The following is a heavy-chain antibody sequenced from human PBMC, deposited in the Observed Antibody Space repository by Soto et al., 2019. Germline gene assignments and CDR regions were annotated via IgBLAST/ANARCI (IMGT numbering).Heavy chain of an antibody. CDR1: GGSISSSSYY. Sequence: PSETLSLTCTVSGGSISSSSYYWGWIRQPPGKGLEWIGSIYYSGSTYYNPSLKSRVTLSVDTSKNQLSLKLSSVTAADTAVYYCATGGGRFNYGMDVWGQGTTVTVSS. D-gene: IGHD3-10*01. CDR3: ATGGGRFNYGMDV. V-gene: IGHV4-39*07. CDR2: IYYSGST. J-gene: IGHJ6*02.